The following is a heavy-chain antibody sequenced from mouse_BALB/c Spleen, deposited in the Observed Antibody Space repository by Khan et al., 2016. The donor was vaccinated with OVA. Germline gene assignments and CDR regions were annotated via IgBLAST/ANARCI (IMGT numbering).Heavy chain of an antibody. D-gene: IGHD2-14*01. V-gene: IGHV2-6-4*01. J-gene: IGHJ4*01. Sequence: QVQLKESGPGLVAPSQTLSNTCTVSGFSLSRYNIHWVRQPPGGGLEWLGMIWGGGHTDYNSTLKSRLSISKDNSKSQVFLKMNSLQTDDTAMYYCARAYYRYDGYYAMDYWGQGTSVTVSS. CDR2: IWGGGHT. CDR3: ARAYYRYDGYYAMDY. CDR1: GFSLSRYN.